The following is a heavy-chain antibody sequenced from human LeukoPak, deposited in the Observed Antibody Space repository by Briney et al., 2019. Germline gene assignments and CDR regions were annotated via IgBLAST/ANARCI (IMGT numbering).Heavy chain of an antibody. V-gene: IGHV4-39*07. J-gene: IGHJ4*02. D-gene: IGHD6-19*01. Sequence: SETLSLTRTVSGGSISSSSYYWGWIRQPPGKGLEWIGSIYYSGSTYYNPSLKSRVTISVDTSKNQFSLKLSSVTAADTAVYYCAREAYSSGWYGLDYWGQGTLVTVSS. CDR2: IYYSGST. CDR1: GGSISSSSYY. CDR3: AREAYSSGWYGLDY.